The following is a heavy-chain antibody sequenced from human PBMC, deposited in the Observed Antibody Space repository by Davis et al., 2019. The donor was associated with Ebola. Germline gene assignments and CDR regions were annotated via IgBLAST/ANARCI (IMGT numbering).Heavy chain of an antibody. CDR2: TYSAGST. CDR1: GLSVSNIY. D-gene: IGHD3-10*01. V-gene: IGHV3-53*01. CDR3: ARVHQSWAFGEGKWFDP. J-gene: IGHJ5*02. Sequence: GESLKISCVVSGLSVSNIYMTWVRQAPGKGLEWVSLTYSAGSTNYADSVKGRFIISKDKSTNTLNLQMNSLRVEDTAVYFCARVHQSWAFGEGKWFDPWGQGTRVTVSS.